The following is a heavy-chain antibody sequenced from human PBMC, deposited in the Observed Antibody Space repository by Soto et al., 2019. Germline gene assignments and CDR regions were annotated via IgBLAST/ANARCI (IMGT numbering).Heavy chain of an antibody. CDR1: GFTFSSYS. CDR2: ISSSSSYI. D-gene: IGHD4-17*01. J-gene: IGHJ4*02. V-gene: IGHV3-21*01. CDR3: ERSYYGGKGSFDY. Sequence: EVQLVESGGGLVKPGGSLRLSCAASGFTFSSYSMNWVRQAPGKGLEWVSSISSSSSYIYYADSVKGRFTISRDNAKNSLYLQMNSLRAEDTAVYYCERSYYGGKGSFDYWGQGTLVTVSS.